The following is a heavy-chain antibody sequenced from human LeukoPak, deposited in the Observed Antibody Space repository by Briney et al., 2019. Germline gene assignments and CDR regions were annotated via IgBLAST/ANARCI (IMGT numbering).Heavy chain of an antibody. Sequence: SVKVSCKASGGTFSSYAISWVRQAPGQGLEWMGGIIPIFGTANYAQKFQGRVTITADESTSTAYMELSSLRSEDTAVYYCARVKFEYSSSSGTSDYWGQGTLVTVSS. CDR1: GGTFSSYA. V-gene: IGHV1-69*13. D-gene: IGHD6-6*01. CDR3: ARVKFEYSSSSGTSDY. J-gene: IGHJ4*02. CDR2: IIPIFGTA.